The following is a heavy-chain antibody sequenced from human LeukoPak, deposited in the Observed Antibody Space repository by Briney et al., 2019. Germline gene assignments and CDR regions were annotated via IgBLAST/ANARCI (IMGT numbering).Heavy chain of an antibody. V-gene: IGHV4-34*01. CDR3: ARAGYYYGSGSYNDY. J-gene: IGHJ4*02. CDR2: INHSGST. D-gene: IGHD3-10*01. Sequence: SETLSLTCAVYGGSFSGYYWSWIRQPPGKGLEWIGEINHSGSTNYNPSLKSRVTISVDTSKNQFSLKLSSVTAADTAVYYCARAGYYYGSGSYNDYWGQGTLVTVSS. CDR1: GGSFSGYY.